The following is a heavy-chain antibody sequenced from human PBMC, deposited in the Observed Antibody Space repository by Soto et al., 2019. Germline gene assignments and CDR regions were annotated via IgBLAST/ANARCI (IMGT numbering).Heavy chain of an antibody. CDR2: INPSGGST. V-gene: IGHV1-46*03. CDR3: ARARGYGDWSPNYYYYYYMDV. D-gene: IGHD4-17*01. Sequence: VASVKVSCKASGYTFTSYYMHWVRQAPGQGLEWMGIINPSGGSTSYAQKFQGRVTMTRDTSTSTVYMELSSLRSEDTAVYYCARARGYGDWSPNYYYYYYMDVWGKGTTVTVSS. CDR1: GYTFTSYY. J-gene: IGHJ6*03.